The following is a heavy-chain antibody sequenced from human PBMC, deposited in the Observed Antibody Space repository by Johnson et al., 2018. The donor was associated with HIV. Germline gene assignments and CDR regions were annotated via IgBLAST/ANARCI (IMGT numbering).Heavy chain of an antibody. J-gene: IGHJ3*02. CDR1: GFTFSSYG. V-gene: IGHV3-30*02. CDR3: AKDNLKRTRGSDAFDI. D-gene: IGHD2-15*01. Sequence: VQVVESGGGVVQPGGSLRLSCATSGFTFSSYGMHWVRQAPGKGLEWVAFIQYDGSNKYYADSVKGRFTISRDNAKNSLYLQMNSLRAEDTAMYYCAKDNLKRTRGSDAFDIWGQGTRVTVSS. CDR2: IQYDGSNK.